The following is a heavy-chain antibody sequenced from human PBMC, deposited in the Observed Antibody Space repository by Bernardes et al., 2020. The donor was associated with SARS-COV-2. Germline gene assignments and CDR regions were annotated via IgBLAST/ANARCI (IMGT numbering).Heavy chain of an antibody. Sequence: SGPTLVKPTQTLTLTCTFSGFSLNTAGISVGWVRHPPGKPLEWLRLIYWDDDKRYSPSLQSRLSITKDTSNNQVVLTMTNVDPVDTATYYCVYRGEDPRVSTWFSDFWGLGTQVTVSS. D-gene: IGHD3-10*01. V-gene: IGHV2-5*02. J-gene: IGHJ4*02. CDR2: IYWDDDK. CDR3: VYRGEDPRVSTWFSDF. CDR1: GFSLNTAGIS.